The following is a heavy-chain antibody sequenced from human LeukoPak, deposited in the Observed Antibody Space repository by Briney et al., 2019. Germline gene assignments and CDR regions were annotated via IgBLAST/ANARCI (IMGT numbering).Heavy chain of an antibody. Sequence: SETLSLTCAVYGGSFSGYYWSWIRQPPGKGLEWIGEINHSGSTNYNPSLKSRVTISVDTSKNQFSLKLSSVTAADTAVYYCARRPYYYDSSGYPDAFDMWRQRPMATVSS. J-gene: IGHJ3*02. CDR2: INHSGST. V-gene: IGHV4-34*01. CDR1: GGSFSGYY. D-gene: IGHD3-22*01. CDR3: ARRPYYYDSSGYPDAFDM.